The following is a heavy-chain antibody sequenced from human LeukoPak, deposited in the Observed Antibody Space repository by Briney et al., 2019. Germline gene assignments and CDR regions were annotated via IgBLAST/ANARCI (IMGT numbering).Heavy chain of an antibody. D-gene: IGHD6-25*01. CDR3: AREGAAAEDVNWFDP. V-gene: IGHV1-2*02. J-gene: IGHJ5*02. Sequence: ASVKVSCKASGYTFTGDYMHWVRQAPGQGLEWMGWINPNSGGTHYAQKFQDRVTMTRDTSISTAYMELNSLRSDDTAVYYCAREGAAAEDVNWFDPWGQGTLVTVSS. CDR1: GYTFTGDY. CDR2: INPNSGGT.